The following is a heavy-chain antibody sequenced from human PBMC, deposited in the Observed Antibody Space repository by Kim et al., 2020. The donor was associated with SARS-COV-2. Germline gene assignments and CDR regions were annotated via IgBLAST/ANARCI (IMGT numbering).Heavy chain of an antibody. CDR2: IYYTGST. V-gene: IGHV4-39*07. CDR1: DGSISNSNYY. J-gene: IGHJ6*02. Sequence: SETLSLTCTVADGSISNSNYYWGWIRQPPGKGLEWIGNIYYTGSTYYNPSLKSRVIMSVDTSKNQFSLKLTSVTAADTAVYYCARSPANHIAGARDGYNVYYYAMDVGGQGTTVTVSS. D-gene: IGHD2-21*01. CDR3: ARSPANHIAGARDGYNVYYYAMDV.